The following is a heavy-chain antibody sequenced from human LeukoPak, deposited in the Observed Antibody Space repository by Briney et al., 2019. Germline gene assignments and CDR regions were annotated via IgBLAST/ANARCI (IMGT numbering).Heavy chain of an antibody. CDR1: GFTFSSYG. J-gene: IGHJ4*02. CDR2: ISYDGSNK. Sequence: PGGSLRLSCAASGFTFSSYGMHWVRQAPGKGLEWVAVISYDGSNKYYADSVKGRFTISRDNSKNTLYLQMNSLRAEDTAVYYCAKDRYGSGNDFDYWGQGTLVTVSS. CDR3: AKDRYGSGNDFDY. D-gene: IGHD3-10*01. V-gene: IGHV3-30*18.